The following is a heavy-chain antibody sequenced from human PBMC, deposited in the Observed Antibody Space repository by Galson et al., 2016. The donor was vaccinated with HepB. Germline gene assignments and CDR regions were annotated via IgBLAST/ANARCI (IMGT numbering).Heavy chain of an antibody. J-gene: IGHJ6*03. V-gene: IGHV3-48*02. Sequence: SLRLSCAASGFTFSSYSMNWVRQAPGKGLEWVSHINSRSSTIYYGDSVKGRFTISRDNAKNSLYLQMNSLRDEDTAVYYCARGYLYDYVWGGYPSYYYYIDVWGKGTTVTVSS. D-gene: IGHD3-16*01. CDR1: GFTFSSYS. CDR2: INSRSSTI. CDR3: ARGYLYDYVWGGYPSYYYYIDV.